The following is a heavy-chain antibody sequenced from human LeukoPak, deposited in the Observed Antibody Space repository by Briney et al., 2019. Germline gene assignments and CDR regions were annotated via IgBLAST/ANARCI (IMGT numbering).Heavy chain of an antibody. J-gene: IGHJ4*02. D-gene: IGHD6-19*01. CDR3: AEGDRNSGWQK. CDR1: GFTFSSYA. CDR2: ISGSGGST. V-gene: IGHV3-23*01. Sequence: GGSLRLSCVASGFTFSSYAMSWVRQAPGKGLEWVSTISGSGGSTDYADSVKGRFTISRDNSKNTLYLQMNSLRAEDTAVYYCAEGDRNSGWQKWGQGTLVTVSS.